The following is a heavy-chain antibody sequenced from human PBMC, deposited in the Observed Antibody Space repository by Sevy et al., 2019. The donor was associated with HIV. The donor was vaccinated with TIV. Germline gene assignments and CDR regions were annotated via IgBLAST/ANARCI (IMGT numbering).Heavy chain of an antibody. Sequence: ASVKVSCKASADTFTAYYMHWVRQAPGQGLEWMGWINPNSGDTSYAQKFQGRVTMTTDTSISTAYMDLTGLGSDDTAVYYCAGDGRIFGGGGWIDPWGQGTLVTVSS. CDR1: ADTFTAYY. CDR2: INPNSGDT. J-gene: IGHJ5*02. CDR3: AGDGRIFGGGGWIDP. V-gene: IGHV1-2*02. D-gene: IGHD3-3*01.